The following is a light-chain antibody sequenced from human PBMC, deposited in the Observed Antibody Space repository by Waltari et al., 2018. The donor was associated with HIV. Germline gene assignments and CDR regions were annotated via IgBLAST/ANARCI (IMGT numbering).Light chain of an antibody. CDR3: QQSYSIPLT. V-gene: IGKV1-39*01. J-gene: IGKJ4*01. Sequence: DIQMTQSPSSLSASVGDRVTITCRASQSIHSYLNWYQQKPRKAPKLLIYGASSLQSGVPSRFSGSGSGTPFTLTISSLQPEDFATYYCQQSYSIPLTFGGGTTVGIK. CDR2: GAS. CDR1: QSIHSY.